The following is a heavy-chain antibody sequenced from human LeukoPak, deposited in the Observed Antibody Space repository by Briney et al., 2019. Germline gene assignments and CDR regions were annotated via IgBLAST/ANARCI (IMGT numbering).Heavy chain of an antibody. CDR1: GFTFSSYG. CDR3: ARSPRYCSGGSCYSWYFQH. D-gene: IGHD2-15*01. V-gene: IGHV3-7*03. J-gene: IGHJ1*01. Sequence: PGGSLRLSCAASGFTFSSYGMHWVRQAPGKGLEWVANIKQDGSEKYYVDSVKGRFTISRDNAKNLLYLQMNSLRAKDTAVYYCARSPRYCSGGSCYSWYFQHWGQGTLVTVSS. CDR2: IKQDGSEK.